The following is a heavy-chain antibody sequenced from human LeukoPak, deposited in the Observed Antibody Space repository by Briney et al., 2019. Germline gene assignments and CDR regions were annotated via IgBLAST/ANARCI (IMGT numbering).Heavy chain of an antibody. V-gene: IGHV4-38-2*02. CDR1: GYSINFGHL. D-gene: IGHD3-22*01. CDR3: ARESSAVAHTMMRDWLDP. CDR2: INHSGRT. Sequence: SETLSLTCDVSGYSINFGHLWGWIRQPPGKGLEWIASINHSGRTYYTPSLKSRVTISVDTLKNQFSPKVTSVTAEDTAMYFCARESSAVAHTMMRDWLDPWGQGTLVTVSS. J-gene: IGHJ5*02.